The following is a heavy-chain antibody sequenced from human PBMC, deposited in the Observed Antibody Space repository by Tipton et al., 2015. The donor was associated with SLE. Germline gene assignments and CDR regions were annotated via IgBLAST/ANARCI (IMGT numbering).Heavy chain of an antibody. CDR1: GGSISSYY. CDR2: IYYSGST. J-gene: IGHJ2*01. V-gene: IGHV4-59*01. CDR3: ARGPGNDQDYWYFDL. Sequence: TLSLTCTVSGGSISSYYWSWIRQPPGKGLEWIGYIYYSGSTNYNPSLKSRVTISVDASKNQFSLKLSSVTAADTAVYYCARGPGNDQDYWYFDLWGRGTLVTVSS. D-gene: IGHD3-10*01.